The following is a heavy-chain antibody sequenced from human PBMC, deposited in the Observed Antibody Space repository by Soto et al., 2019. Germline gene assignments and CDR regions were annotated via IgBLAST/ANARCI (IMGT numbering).Heavy chain of an antibody. CDR2: IKSNTDGGTT. CDR3: TTRDYYDMSGYDY. J-gene: IGHJ4*02. Sequence: GGSLRLSCAASGFTFSNAWMSWVRQAPGKGLEWVGRIKSNTDGGTTDYAAHVKGRFTISRDDSKNTLYLQMNSLKTEDTAVYYCTTRDYYDMSGYDYLGQGTLVTVSS. CDR1: GFTFSNAW. V-gene: IGHV3-15*01. D-gene: IGHD3-22*01.